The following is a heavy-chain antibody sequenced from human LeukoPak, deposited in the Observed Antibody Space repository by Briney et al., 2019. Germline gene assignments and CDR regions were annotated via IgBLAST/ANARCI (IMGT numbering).Heavy chain of an antibody. CDR2: ICVYNGNT. D-gene: IGHD6-19*01. J-gene: IGHJ6*02. Sequence: ASETVSCKASGYTFTSYGISWVRLAPAQGLEWMGWICVYNGNTNYAQKLQGTVTMTTDTSTSTAYMELRSLRSDHTAVYYCARDKTGPTIAVAGYYYYYYGMDVWGQGTTVTVSS. V-gene: IGHV1-18*01. CDR1: GYTFTSYG. CDR3: ARDKTGPTIAVAGYYYYYYGMDV.